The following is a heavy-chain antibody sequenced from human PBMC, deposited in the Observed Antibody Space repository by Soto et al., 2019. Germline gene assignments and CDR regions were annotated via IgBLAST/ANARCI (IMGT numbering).Heavy chain of an antibody. Sequence: SLRLSCAVFGFTFSSYSMHWVRQAPGKGLEWVAVISYDGSNKYYADSVKGRFTISRDNSKNTLYLQMNTLRPEDTAVYYCARVYSSLDYGIDYWGQGTPVTVSS. V-gene: IGHV3-30-3*01. CDR2: ISYDGSNK. CDR3: ARVYSSLDYGIDY. J-gene: IGHJ4*02. D-gene: IGHD6-6*01. CDR1: GFTFSSYS.